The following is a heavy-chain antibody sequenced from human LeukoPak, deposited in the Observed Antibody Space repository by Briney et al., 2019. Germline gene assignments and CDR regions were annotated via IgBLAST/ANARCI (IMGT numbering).Heavy chain of an antibody. J-gene: IGHJ5*02. CDR1: GFTFSSYA. Sequence: GGSLRLSCAASGFTFSSYAMSWVCQAPGRGLEWVSAISGSGGSTYYADSVKGRFTISRDNSKNTLYLQMNSLRAEDTAVYYCAKDQDYSNYNWFDPWGQGTLVTVSS. CDR3: AKDQDYSNYNWFDP. CDR2: ISGSGGST. V-gene: IGHV3-23*01. D-gene: IGHD4-11*01.